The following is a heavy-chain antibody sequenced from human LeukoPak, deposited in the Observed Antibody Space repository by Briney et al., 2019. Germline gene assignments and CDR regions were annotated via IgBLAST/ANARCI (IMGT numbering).Heavy chain of an antibody. V-gene: IGHV3-53*01. J-gene: IGHJ6*03. CDR1: GFTVSNKY. Sequence: GGSLRLSCAASGFTVSNKYMSWVRQAPGKGLEWISVIYGGGSTSYADSVKGRFTISRDNSKNTLYLQMNSLRADDTAVYYCARDRSDGSYYMVVWGKGTTVTVSS. CDR2: IYGGGST. CDR3: ARDRSDGSYYMVV. D-gene: IGHD5-24*01.